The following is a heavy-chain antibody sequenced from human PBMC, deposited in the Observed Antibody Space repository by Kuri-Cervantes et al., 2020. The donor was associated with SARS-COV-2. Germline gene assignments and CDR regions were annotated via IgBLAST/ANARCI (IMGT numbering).Heavy chain of an antibody. V-gene: IGHV1-69*04. CDR3: ARDSEFTRDAFEI. CDR2: IIPVLRVE. J-gene: IGHJ3*02. Sequence: SVKVSCKASGGTLSTYTVTWVRQAPGQGLEWMGRIIPVLRVENYAQKFQGRVTITADKSTNTAYMELTSLRSEDTAVYYCARDSEFTRDAFEIWGQGTIVTVSS. CDR1: GGTLSTYT.